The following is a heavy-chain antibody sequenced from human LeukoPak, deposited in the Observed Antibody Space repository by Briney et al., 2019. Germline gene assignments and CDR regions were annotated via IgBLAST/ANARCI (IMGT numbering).Heavy chain of an antibody. CDR1: GFTFSSYG. D-gene: IGHD6-19*01. CDR2: IWYDGSNK. J-gene: IGHJ4*02. CDR3: AKVGRYSSGWWDGFDY. Sequence: PGRSLTLTCAASGFTFSSYGRHWVRQAPGKGLEGVAVIWYDGSNKYYPASVKGRFTISIDNSKNTLYLQMNSLRAADTAVYYCAKVGRYSSGWWDGFDYWGQGTLVTVSS. V-gene: IGHV3-33*06.